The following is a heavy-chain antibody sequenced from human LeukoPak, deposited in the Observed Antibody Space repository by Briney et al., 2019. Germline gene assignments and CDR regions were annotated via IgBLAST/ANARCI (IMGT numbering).Heavy chain of an antibody. CDR3: ASTSGTPGITATGFDY. CDR2: INPNSGGT. J-gene: IGHJ4*02. V-gene: IGHV1-2*02. CDR1: EYTFTGYY. Sequence: ASVKVSCKASEYTFTGYYMHWVRQAPGQGLEWMGWINPNSGGTNYAQKFQGRVTMTRDTSISTAYMELRSLRSDDTAVYYCASTSGTPGITATGFDYWGQGTLVTVSS. D-gene: IGHD6-13*01.